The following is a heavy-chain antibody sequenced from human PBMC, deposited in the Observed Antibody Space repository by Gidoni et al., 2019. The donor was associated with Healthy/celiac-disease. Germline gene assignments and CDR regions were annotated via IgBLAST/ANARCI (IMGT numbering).Heavy chain of an antibody. Sequence: QVQLVESGGGLVKPGGSLRLSCAASGFTFSDYYMSWIRQAPGKGLEWVSYISSSSSYTNYADSVKGRFTISRDNAKNSLYLQMNSLRAEDTAVYYCAREYSSGWYNYWGQGTLVTVSS. CDR2: ISSSSSYT. CDR3: AREYSSGWYNY. CDR1: GFTFSDYY. V-gene: IGHV3-11*06. J-gene: IGHJ4*02. D-gene: IGHD6-19*01.